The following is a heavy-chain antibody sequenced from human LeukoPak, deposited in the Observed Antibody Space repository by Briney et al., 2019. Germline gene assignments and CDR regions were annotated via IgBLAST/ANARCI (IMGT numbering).Heavy chain of an antibody. CDR2: FDPEDGET. D-gene: IGHD1-26*01. CDR3: ATDRFRLGPDSGSYHFDAFDI. CDR1: GYTLTELS. V-gene: IGHV1-24*01. Sequence: ASVKVSCKVSGYTLTELSMHWVRQAPGKGLEWMGGFDPEDGETIYAQKFQGRVTMTEDTSTDTAYMELSSLRSEDTAVYYCATDRFRLGPDSGSYHFDAFDIWGQGTMVTVSS. J-gene: IGHJ3*02.